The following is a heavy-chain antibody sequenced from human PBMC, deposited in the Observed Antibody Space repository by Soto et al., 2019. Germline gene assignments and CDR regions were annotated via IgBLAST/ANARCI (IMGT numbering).Heavy chain of an antibody. D-gene: IGHD3-22*01. CDR3: ASAKIVGFGLWNWFDP. CDR2: IYYSGST. J-gene: IGHJ5*02. Sequence: QVQLQESGPGLVKPSQTLSLTCTVSGGSISSGDYYWSWIRQPPGKGLEWIGYIYYSGSTYYNPSHKSRVTITVDTSKNQFSLKLSSVTAADTAVYYCASAKIVGFGLWNWFDPWGQGTLVTVSS. V-gene: IGHV4-30-4*01. CDR1: GGSISSGDYY.